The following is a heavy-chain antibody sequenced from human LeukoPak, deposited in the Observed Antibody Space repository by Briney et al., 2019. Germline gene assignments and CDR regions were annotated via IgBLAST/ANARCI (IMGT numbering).Heavy chain of an antibody. J-gene: IGHJ4*02. CDR1: GCSINSSNW. V-gene: IGHV4-4*02. CDR2: IYHSGST. D-gene: IGHD3-9*01. Sequence: PSGTLSLTCAAWGCSINSSNWLSWARQPPGKGLGWIGAIYHSGSTNYNPSLKSRVTISVDKSKNQFSLKLSSVTAADTAVCYCARRGNYDILTGYPAQGYFHYWGEGTLVTVSS. CDR3: ARRGNYDILTGYPAQGYFHY.